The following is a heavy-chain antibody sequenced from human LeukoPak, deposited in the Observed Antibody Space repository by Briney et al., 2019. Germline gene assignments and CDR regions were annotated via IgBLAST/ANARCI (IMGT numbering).Heavy chain of an antibody. CDR3: ARSKLAGKNWFAP. J-gene: IGHJ5*02. CDR1: GFTFSNYA. Sequence: PGGSLRLSCAASGFTFSNYAMHWVRQAPGKGLEWVAIISYDENNKYYAASVKGRFTISRDNSKNTLYLQVNSLRAEDTAVYYCARSKLAGKNWFAPWGQGTLVTASS. V-gene: IGHV3-30*01. CDR2: ISYDENNK. D-gene: IGHD1-1*01.